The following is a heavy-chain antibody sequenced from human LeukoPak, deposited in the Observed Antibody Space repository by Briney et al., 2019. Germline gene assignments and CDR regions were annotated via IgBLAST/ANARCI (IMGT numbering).Heavy chain of an antibody. CDR2: IYNDGST. J-gene: IGHJ3*02. Sequence: PGGALSLSCAASGLTVSSSYMSLVRQAPGKGLEWVSIIYNDGSTYYADSMKGRFTISRDNSKNTLYLQVNSLRAEDTAMYYCARNILFAFDIWGQGTMVTVSS. CDR1: GLTVSSSY. CDR3: ARNILFAFDI. V-gene: IGHV3-53*01.